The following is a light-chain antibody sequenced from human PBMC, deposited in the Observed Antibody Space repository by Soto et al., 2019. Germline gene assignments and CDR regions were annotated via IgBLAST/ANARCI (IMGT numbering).Light chain of an antibody. CDR2: NVS. CDR1: QSVSSAY. V-gene: IGKV3-20*01. J-gene: IGKJ1*01. CDR3: QQYGASPET. Sequence: IVLTHSPGTLSLSPGERATLSCRASQSVSSAYLAWYQQKPGQAPRLLIYNVSRRATGIPDRFSGSGSGTDFTLTVSRLEPEDFAVYYCQQYGASPETFGQGTKVDIK.